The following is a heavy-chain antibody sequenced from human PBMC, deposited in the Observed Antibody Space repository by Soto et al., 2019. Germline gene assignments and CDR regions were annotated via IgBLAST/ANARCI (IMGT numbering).Heavy chain of an antibody. J-gene: IGHJ4*02. Sequence: PSETLSLTCTVSGGSISSGDYYWSWIRQPPGKGLEWIGYIYYSGSTYYNPSLKSRVTISVDTSKNQFSLKLSSVTAADTALYYCARYGTYYYDSSGYYRFDYWGQGTLVTVSS. CDR2: IYYSGST. CDR1: GGSISSGDYY. CDR3: ARYGTYYYDSSGYYRFDY. D-gene: IGHD3-22*01. V-gene: IGHV4-30-4*02.